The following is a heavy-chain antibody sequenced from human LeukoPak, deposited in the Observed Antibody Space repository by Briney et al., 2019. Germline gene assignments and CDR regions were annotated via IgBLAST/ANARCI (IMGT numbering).Heavy chain of an antibody. CDR1: GGSISSSSYF. D-gene: IGHD3-22*01. V-gene: IGHV4-39*07. CDR2: IYYSGST. J-gene: IGHJ6*03. CDR3: ARDRFDDSSGYYYHYYYYMDV. Sequence: SETLSLTCTVSGGSISSSSYFWGWIRQPPGKGLEWIGSIYYSGSTYYNPSLKSRVTISVETSKNQFSLKLSSVTAADTAAYYCARDRFDDSSGYYYHYYYYMDVWGKGTTVTVSS.